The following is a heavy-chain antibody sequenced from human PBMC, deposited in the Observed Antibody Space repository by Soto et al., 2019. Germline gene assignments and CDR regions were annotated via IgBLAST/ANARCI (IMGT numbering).Heavy chain of an antibody. Sequence: PSETLSLTCTVSGGSISSYYWSWIRQPPGKGLEWIGYIYYSGSTNYNPSLKSRVTISVDTSKNQFSLKLSSVTAADTAVYYCARLEYCSSASCYAPLNWGQGTLVTVSS. CDR1: GGSISSYY. V-gene: IGHV4-59*08. CDR2: IYYSGST. CDR3: ARLEYCSSASCYAPLN. J-gene: IGHJ4*02. D-gene: IGHD2-2*01.